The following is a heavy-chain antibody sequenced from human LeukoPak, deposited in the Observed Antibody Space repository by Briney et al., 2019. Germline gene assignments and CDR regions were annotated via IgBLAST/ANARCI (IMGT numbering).Heavy chain of an antibody. D-gene: IGHD3-22*01. J-gene: IGHJ4*02. CDR1: GFTFSDYY. CDR3: ARVSWADSSGYYPFY. V-gene: IGHV3-11*04. CDR2: ISSSGSTI. Sequence: GGSLRLSCAASGFTFSDYYMSWIRQAPGKGLEWVSYISSSGSTIYYADSVKGRFTISRDNAKNSLYLQMNSLRAEDTAVYYCARVSWADSSGYYPFYWGQGTLVTVSS.